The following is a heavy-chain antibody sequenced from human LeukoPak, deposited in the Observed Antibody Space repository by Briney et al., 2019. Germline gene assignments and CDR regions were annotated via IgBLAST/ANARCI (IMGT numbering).Heavy chain of an antibody. CDR2: ITSNGDSK. Sequence: GGSLRLSCAASGFSFSTYTMHWVRQAPGKGLEYVSAITSNGDSKYYASSVKGRFTISRDNYKNTLYLQMGSLTTEDVALYYCAREFCDTNNCYKAALAYWGRGTLVTVSS. J-gene: IGHJ4*02. D-gene: IGHD2-2*02. CDR3: AREFCDTNNCYKAALAY. V-gene: IGHV3-64*01. CDR1: GFSFSTYT.